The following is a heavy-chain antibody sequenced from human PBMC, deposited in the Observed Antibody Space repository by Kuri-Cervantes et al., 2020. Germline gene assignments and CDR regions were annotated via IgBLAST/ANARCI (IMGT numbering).Heavy chain of an antibody. J-gene: IGHJ4*02. Sequence: ASVKVSCKASGYTFTSYAMHWVRQAPGQRLEWMGWINAGNGNTKYSQKFQGRVTITRDTSTSTVYMELSSLRSEDTAVYYCASATSNWLGALDYWGQGTLVTVSS. V-gene: IGHV1-3*01. CDR1: GYTFTSYA. D-gene: IGHD1-1*01. CDR2: INAGNGNT. CDR3: ASATSNWLGALDY.